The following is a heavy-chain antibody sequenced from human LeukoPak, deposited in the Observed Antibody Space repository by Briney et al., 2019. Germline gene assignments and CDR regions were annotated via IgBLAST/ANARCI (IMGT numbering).Heavy chain of an antibody. CDR2: ITSSGSTI. V-gene: IGHV3-11*01. D-gene: IGHD3-3*01. CDR3: TGYDFWSGHAFDI. J-gene: IGHJ3*02. Sequence: GGSLRLSCAASGFIFSDYYMSWIRQAPGKGLEWVSYITSSGSTIYYADSVKGRFTISRDNAKNSLYLQMNSLRAEDTAVYYCTGYDFWSGHAFDIWGQGTMVTVSS. CDR1: GFIFSDYY.